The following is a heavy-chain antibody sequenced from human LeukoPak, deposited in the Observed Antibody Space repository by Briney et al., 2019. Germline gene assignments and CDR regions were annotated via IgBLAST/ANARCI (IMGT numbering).Heavy chain of an antibody. J-gene: IGHJ2*01. CDR1: GYTFTGYY. CDR2: INPNSGGT. V-gene: IGHV1-2*02. D-gene: IGHD6-13*01. CDR3: ARVYSSGIAAADWYFDL. Sequence: GASVKVSCKASGYTFTGYYMHWVRQAPGQGLEWMGWINPNSGGTNYAQKFQGRVTMTRDTSISTAYMELSRLRSDDTAVYYCARVYSSGIAAADWYFDLWGRGTPGHCLL.